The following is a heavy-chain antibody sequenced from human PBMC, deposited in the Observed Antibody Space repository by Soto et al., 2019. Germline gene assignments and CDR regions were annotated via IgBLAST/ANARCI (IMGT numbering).Heavy chain of an antibody. Sequence: ASVKVSCKVSGYTLTELSMHWVRQAPGKGLEWMGGFDPEDGETIYAQKFQGRVTMTEDTSTDTAYMELSSLRSEDTAVYYCATDPYCSGGSCYGRGWFDPWGQGTLVTVSS. J-gene: IGHJ5*02. CDR1: GYTLTELS. V-gene: IGHV1-24*01. D-gene: IGHD2-15*01. CDR3: ATDPYCSGGSCYGRGWFDP. CDR2: FDPEDGET.